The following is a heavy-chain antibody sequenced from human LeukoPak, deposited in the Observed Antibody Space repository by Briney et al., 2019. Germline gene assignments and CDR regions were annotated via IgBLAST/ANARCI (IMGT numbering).Heavy chain of an antibody. J-gene: IGHJ4*02. D-gene: IGHD4-23*01. CDR2: INHSGST. Sequence: PSETLSLTCAVYGGSFSGYYWSWIRQPLGKGLEWIGEINHSGSTNYNPSLKSRVTISVDRSKNQFSLKLSSVTAADTAVYYCARAAGGKPATFDYWGQGTLVTVSS. CDR3: ARAAGGKPATFDY. CDR1: GGSFSGYY. V-gene: IGHV4-34*01.